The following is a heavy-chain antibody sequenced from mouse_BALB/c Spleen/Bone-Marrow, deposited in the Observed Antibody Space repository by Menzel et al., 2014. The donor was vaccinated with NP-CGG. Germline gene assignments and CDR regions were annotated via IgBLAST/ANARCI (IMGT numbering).Heavy chain of an antibody. CDR1: GYTFTDYY. CDR2: IYPGSDNT. J-gene: IGHJ3*01. V-gene: IGHV1-77*01. D-gene: IGHD1-2*01. Sequence: VKVVESGAELARPGASVKLSCKASGYTFTDYYINWMKQRTGQGLEWIREIYPGSDNTYYNEKFKGKATLTADKSSSTTYMQLSSLTSEDSAVYFCARTTTATSYWGQGTLVTVSA. CDR3: ARTTTATSY.